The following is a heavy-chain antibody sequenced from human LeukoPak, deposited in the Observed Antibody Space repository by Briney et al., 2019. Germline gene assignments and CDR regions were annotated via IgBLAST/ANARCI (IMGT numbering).Heavy chain of an antibody. J-gene: IGHJ4*02. V-gene: IGHV4-39*01. D-gene: IGHD6-19*01. CDR3: ARRAVAYSSGFY. Sequence: SQTLSLTCTVSGDTISSSNYYWGWIRQPPGKGLQWIGNIYYTGSTYHNPSLKSRVTISVDTSNSQFSLNLSSVTATDTAVYFCARRAVAYSSGFYWGQGTLATVSS. CDR2: IYYTGST. CDR1: GDTISSSNYY.